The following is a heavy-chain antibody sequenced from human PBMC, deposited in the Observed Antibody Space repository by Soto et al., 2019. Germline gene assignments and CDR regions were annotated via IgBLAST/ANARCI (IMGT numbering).Heavy chain of an antibody. J-gene: IGHJ5*01. CDR3: AKNTSSWFDS. D-gene: IGHD2-2*01. V-gene: IGHV1-18*01. Sequence: QVQLVQSGAELKKPGASVKVSCKTSGYAFTNYGISWVRQAPGQGLEWMGWISISTDYSHSAQNLHGRVFMTTDTSTRTAFMELRNLRSDDTAVYYCAKNTSSWFDSWGQGTLVTVSS. CDR2: ISISTDYS. CDR1: GYAFTNYG.